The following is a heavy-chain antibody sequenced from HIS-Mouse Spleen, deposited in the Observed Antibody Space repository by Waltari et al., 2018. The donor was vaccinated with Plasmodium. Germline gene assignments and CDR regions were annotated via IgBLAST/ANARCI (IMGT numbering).Heavy chain of an antibody. V-gene: IGHV3-74*01. D-gene: IGHD6-13*01. CDR1: GFTFRSDW. J-gene: IGHJ3*02. CDR3: ARTIAAAGTGDAFDM. Sequence: VQLVESGGGVVQPGGSLSLPCAASGFTFRSDWMHWVRQAPGKGLVWVSRINSDGSSTRYADSVKGRFTISRDNAKNTLYLQMNSLRAEDTAVYYCARTIAAAGTGDAFDMWGQGTMVTVSS. CDR2: INSDGSST.